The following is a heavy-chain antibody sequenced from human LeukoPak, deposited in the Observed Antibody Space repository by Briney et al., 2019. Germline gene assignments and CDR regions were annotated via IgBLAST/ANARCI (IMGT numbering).Heavy chain of an antibody. Sequence: PGGSLRLSCAASGFTFSSYAMHWVRQAPGKGLEWVAVISYDGSNKYYADSVKGRFTISRDNSKNTLYLQMNSLRAEDTAVYYCARAGGAVALNYWYFDLWGRGTLVTVSS. CDR1: GFTFSSYA. CDR2: ISYDGSNK. J-gene: IGHJ2*01. D-gene: IGHD6-19*01. CDR3: ARAGGAVALNYWYFDL. V-gene: IGHV3-30-3*01.